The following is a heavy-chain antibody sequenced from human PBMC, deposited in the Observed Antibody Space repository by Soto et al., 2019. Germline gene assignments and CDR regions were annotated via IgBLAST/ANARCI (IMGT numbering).Heavy chain of an antibody. V-gene: IGHV4-39*07. CDR2: IYYSGST. CDR3: ARDEGGYDAFDI. Sequence: SETLSLTCTVSGGSISSSSYYWGWIRQPPGKGLEWIGSIYYSGSTYYNPSLKSRVTISVDTSKNQFSLKLSSVTAADTAVYYCARDEGGYDAFDIWGQGTMVTVSS. CDR1: GGSISSSSYY. J-gene: IGHJ3*02. D-gene: IGHD3-22*01.